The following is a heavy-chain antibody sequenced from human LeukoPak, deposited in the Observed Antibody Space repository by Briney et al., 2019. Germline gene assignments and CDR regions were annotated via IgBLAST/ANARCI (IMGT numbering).Heavy chain of an antibody. Sequence: GGSLRLSCAASGFTFSSYGMHWVRQAPGKGLEWVAVICDDGNCKYYADSVKGRFTISRDNSKNTLYLQMNSLRAGDTAVYYCAKGDTTVTTHYFDYWGQGTLVTVSS. CDR1: GFTFSSYG. V-gene: IGHV3-33*06. CDR3: AKGDTTVTTHYFDY. CDR2: ICDDGNCK. J-gene: IGHJ4*02. D-gene: IGHD4-17*01.